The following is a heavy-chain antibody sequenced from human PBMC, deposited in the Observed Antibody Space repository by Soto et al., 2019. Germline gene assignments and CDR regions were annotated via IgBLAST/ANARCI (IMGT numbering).Heavy chain of an antibody. CDR1: GGTFSSHG. CDR3: ARDGYYDFWSGYLSRRYWYFDL. CDR2: IIPIFGTV. V-gene: IGHV1-69*13. Sequence: SVKVSCKTSGGTFSSHGIAWVRQAPGQGLEWMGGIIPIFGTVKYAQKFKGRVTITADESTGTAFMELSSLISDDTAVYYCARDGYYDFWSGYLSRRYWYFDLWGRGTLVTVSS. D-gene: IGHD3-3*01. J-gene: IGHJ2*01.